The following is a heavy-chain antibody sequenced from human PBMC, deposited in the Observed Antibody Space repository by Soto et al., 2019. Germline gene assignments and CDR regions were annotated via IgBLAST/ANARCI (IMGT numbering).Heavy chain of an antibody. Sequence: ASVKVSCKASGYTFTSYAMHWVRQAPGQRLEWMGWINAGNGNTKYSQKFQGRVTITRDTSASTAYMELSSLRSEDTAVYYCARTRPDRHPLAAAGMGDPNNYYYYYGMDVWGQGITVTVSS. CDR1: GYTFTSYA. V-gene: IGHV1-3*01. J-gene: IGHJ6*02. CDR2: INAGNGNT. CDR3: ARTRPDRHPLAAAGMGDPNNYYYYYGMDV. D-gene: IGHD6-13*01.